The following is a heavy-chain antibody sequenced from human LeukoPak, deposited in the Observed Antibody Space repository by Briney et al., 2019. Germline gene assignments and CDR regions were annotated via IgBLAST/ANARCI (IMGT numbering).Heavy chain of an antibody. CDR2: ISNSGTII. D-gene: IGHD2-21*02. V-gene: IGHV3-11*01. CDR1: GFTFSDYY. Sequence: PGGSLRLSRAASGFTFSDYYMNWIRQAPGKGLEWVSYISNSGTIISYADSVKGRFTISRDNTKNSLYLQMNSLRAEDTAVYYCARETLGVTAFDIWGQGTMVTVSS. CDR3: ARETLGVTAFDI. J-gene: IGHJ3*02.